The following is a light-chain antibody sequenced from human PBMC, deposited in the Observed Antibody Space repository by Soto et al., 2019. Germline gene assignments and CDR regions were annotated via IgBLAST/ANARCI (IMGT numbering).Light chain of an antibody. CDR3: QQYNDYWT. CDR2: DAS. J-gene: IGKJ1*01. Sequence: DILMTQSPSTLSASVGDRVVITCRASQSITTWLAWYQQKPAKAPKLLIYDASSLESGVPSRFSVSGSGTEFTLTISSLQPDDFATYYCQQYNDYWTFGQGTKVDIK. CDR1: QSITTW. V-gene: IGKV1-5*01.